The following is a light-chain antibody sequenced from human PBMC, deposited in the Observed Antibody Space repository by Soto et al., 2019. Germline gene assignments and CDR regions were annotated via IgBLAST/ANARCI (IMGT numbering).Light chain of an antibody. Sequence: DIQMTQSSSSLAASVGDRVIITCRASQGVGNEVGWYQQKPGKAPKRLIYAASTLQSGTPSRFSGSGSGTDFTLTISSLQPVDFATYFCSQHNAYPRTFGQGTRVEMK. J-gene: IGKJ1*01. CDR1: QGVGNE. CDR2: AAS. CDR3: SQHNAYPRT. V-gene: IGKV1-17*01.